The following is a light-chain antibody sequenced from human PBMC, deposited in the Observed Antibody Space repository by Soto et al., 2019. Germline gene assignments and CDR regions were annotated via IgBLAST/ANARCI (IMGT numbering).Light chain of an antibody. CDR1: SRDVGGYNY. J-gene: IGLJ1*01. CDR2: EVS. V-gene: IGLV2-8*01. CDR3: NSYAGSNTLYV. Sequence: QAVLTQPASVSGAPRQALTISCTGTSRDVGGYNYVAWYQQHPGKAPKLMIYEVSKRPSGVPDRFSGSKSGNTASLTVSGLQAEDEADYYCNSYAGSNTLYVFGTGTKVTVL.